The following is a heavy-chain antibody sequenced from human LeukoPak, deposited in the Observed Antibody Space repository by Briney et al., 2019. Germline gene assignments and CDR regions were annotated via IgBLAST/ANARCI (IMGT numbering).Heavy chain of an antibody. CDR3: ARHEDNYYGSSGYYYVGY. Sequence: SETLSLTCTVSGGSISSSSYYWGWIRQPPGKGLEWIGSIYYSGSTYYNPSLKSRVTISVDTSKNQFSLKLSSVTAADTAVYYCARHEDNYYGSSGYYYVGYWGQGTLVTVSS. J-gene: IGHJ4*02. CDR2: IYYSGST. D-gene: IGHD3-22*01. CDR1: GGSISSSSYY. V-gene: IGHV4-39*01.